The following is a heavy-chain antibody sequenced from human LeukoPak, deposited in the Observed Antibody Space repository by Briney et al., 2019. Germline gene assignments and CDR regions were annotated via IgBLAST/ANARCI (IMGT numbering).Heavy chain of an antibody. V-gene: IGHV1-69*13. D-gene: IGHD4-23*01. J-gene: IGHJ3*02. CDR2: ISAYNGNT. CDR3: ARDRGYGGTRAFDI. Sequence: SVKVSCKASGGTFSSYAISWVRQAPGQGLEWMGWISAYNGNTNYAQKFQGRVTITADESTSTAYMELSSLRSEDTAVYYCARDRGYGGTRAFDIWGQGTMVTVSS. CDR1: GGTFSSYA.